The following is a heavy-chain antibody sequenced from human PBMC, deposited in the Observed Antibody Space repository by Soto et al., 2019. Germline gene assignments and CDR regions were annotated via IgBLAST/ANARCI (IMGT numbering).Heavy chain of an antibody. J-gene: IGHJ6*02. V-gene: IGHV3-33*01. D-gene: IGHD1-20*01. CDR3: ARDGVITDKWGWYYYYGMDV. CDR1: GVSFSPYG. Sequence: LXLAGAGSGVSFSPYGLHWVRQAPGKGLERVALIWYDGSKKYYADSVKGRFTISRDNSKNTLYLQMNSLRPEDTAVYYCARDGVITDKWGWYYYYGMDVWGQGTTVTVSS. CDR2: IWYDGSKK.